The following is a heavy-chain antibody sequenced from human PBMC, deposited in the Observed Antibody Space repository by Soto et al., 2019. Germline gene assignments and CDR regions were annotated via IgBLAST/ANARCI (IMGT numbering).Heavy chain of an antibody. Sequence: QLQLQESGPGLVKPSETLSLTCTVSGGSISSSSYYWDWIRKPPGKWLAWSGSMYYSGSTYYNPSHKSRVTRSVDTSKNQFSLKLSSVTAADTAVYYCARHVSYYDQTGIGYYFGMDVWGQGTTVTVSS. CDR3: ARHVSYYDQTGIGYYFGMDV. CDR1: GGSISSSSYY. CDR2: MYYSGST. V-gene: IGHV4-39*01. D-gene: IGHD3-22*01. J-gene: IGHJ6*02.